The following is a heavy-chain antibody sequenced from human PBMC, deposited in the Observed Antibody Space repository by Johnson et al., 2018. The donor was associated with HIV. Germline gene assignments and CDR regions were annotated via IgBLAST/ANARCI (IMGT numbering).Heavy chain of an antibody. V-gene: IGHV3-49*03. J-gene: IGHJ3*02. CDR1: GFIFGDYA. CDR3: TRRKPSTNYCGGDCYLEAFDI. Sequence: EQLVESGGGLAQPGRSLRLSCTGSGFIFGDYAMSWFRQAAGKGLEWVGFIRSKPYGGTTEYAASVKGRFTISRDDSKSIAYLQMNSLKTDDTAVYYCTRRKPSTNYCGGDCYLEAFDIWGQGTMVTVSS. CDR2: IRSKPYGGTT. D-gene: IGHD2-21*01.